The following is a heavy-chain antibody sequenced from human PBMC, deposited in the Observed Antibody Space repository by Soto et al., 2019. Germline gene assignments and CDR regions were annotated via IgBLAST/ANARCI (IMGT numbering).Heavy chain of an antibody. CDR1: GGTFSSYT. CDR2: IIPMFGIA. J-gene: IGHJ4*02. V-gene: IGHV1-69*02. D-gene: IGHD4-17*01. CDR3: ARGYGDAHDY. Sequence: QVQLVQSGAEVKKPGSSVKVSCQASGGTFSSYTISWVRQAPGQGLEWMGRIIPMFGIANYAQKFQGRGTITADKSTSTAYMELSSLRSEDTAVYYCARGYGDAHDYWGQGTLVTVSS.